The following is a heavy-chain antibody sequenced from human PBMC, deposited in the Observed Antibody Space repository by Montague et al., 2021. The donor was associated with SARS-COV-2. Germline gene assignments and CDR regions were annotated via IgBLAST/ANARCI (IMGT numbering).Heavy chain of an antibody. V-gene: IGHV4-39*01. CDR1: GGSISSSSYY. D-gene: IGHD4-23*01. CDR3: ARYDVGHYYGGNRLGNDAFDI. J-gene: IGHJ3*02. Sequence: SETLSLTCTVSGGSISSSSYYWGWMRQPQGKGLEGIGSIYYSGSTYYNPTLKSRVTIYVDTTKNQLSLKLSSVTAADMAVHYCARYDVGHYYGGNRLGNDAFDIWGQGTMVTVSS. CDR2: IYYSGST.